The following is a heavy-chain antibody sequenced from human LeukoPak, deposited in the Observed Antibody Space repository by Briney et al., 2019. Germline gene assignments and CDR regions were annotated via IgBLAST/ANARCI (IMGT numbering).Heavy chain of an antibody. CDR1: GFTFSNAW. J-gene: IGHJ4*02. CDR3: ARESGPGGWPFDY. V-gene: IGHV3-48*04. Sequence: PGGSLRLSCAASGFTFSNAWMSWVRQAPGKGLEWVSYISSSSSTIYYADSVKGRFTISRDNAKNSLYLQMNSLRAEDTAVYYCARESGPGGWPFDYWGQGTLVTVSS. D-gene: IGHD6-19*01. CDR2: ISSSSSTI.